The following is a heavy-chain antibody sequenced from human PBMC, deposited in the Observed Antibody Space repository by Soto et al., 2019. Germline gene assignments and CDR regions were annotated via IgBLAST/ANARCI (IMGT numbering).Heavy chain of an antibody. D-gene: IGHD5-12*01. J-gene: IGHJ4*02. V-gene: IGHV3-30*18. CDR2: ISNAGSDE. CDR1: EFIFTAYG. CDR3: TKAITTCGFYSGS. Sequence: QVQLVESGGGVVQPGGSLRLSCAASEFIFTAYGMHWVRQAPGQGLEWVEIISNAGSDEAYADSVKGRFTISRDNSKNTLYLQMNNLRAEDTALYYCTKAITTCGFYSGSWGQGTLVTVSS.